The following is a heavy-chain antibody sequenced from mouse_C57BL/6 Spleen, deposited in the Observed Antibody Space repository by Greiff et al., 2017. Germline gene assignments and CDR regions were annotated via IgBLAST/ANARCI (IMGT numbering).Heavy chain of an antibody. D-gene: IGHD2-5*01. CDR2: IYPGSGST. V-gene: IGHV1-55*01. CDR1: GYTFTSYW. Sequence: QVQLQQSGAELVKPGASVKMSCKASGYTFTSYWITWVKQRPGQGLEWIGDIYPGSGSTNYNEKFKSKATLTVDTSSSTAYMQLSSLTSEDSAVYNCARYYSNYDAMDYWGQGTSVTVSS. CDR3: ARYYSNYDAMDY. J-gene: IGHJ4*01.